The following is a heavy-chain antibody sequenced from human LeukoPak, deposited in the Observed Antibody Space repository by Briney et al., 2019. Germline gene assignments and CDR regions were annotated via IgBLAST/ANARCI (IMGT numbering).Heavy chain of an antibody. J-gene: IGHJ4*02. CDR3: ARQFRGNWDY. V-gene: IGHV4-59*08. Sequence: SETLSLTCTVSGGSISSYYWSWIRQPPGKGLEWIGYIYYSGSTNYNPSLKSRVTISVDTSKNQFSLKLSSVTAADTAVYYCARQFRGNWDYWGQGTLVTVSS. CDR1: GGSISSYY. CDR2: IYYSGST. D-gene: IGHD2-15*01.